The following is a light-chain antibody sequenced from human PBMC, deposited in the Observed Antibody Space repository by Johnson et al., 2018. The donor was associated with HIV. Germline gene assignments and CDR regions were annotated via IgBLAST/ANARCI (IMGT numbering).Light chain of an antibody. J-gene: IGLJ1*01. CDR1: SSNIGNNY. CDR3: GTWDSSLSAVP. Sequence: QSVLTQPPSVSAAPGQKVTISCSGSSSNIGNNYISWYQQLPGTAPKLLIYDDNKRPLGIPDRFSGSKSGTSATLGITGLQTGDEADYYCGTWDSSLSAVPFGTGTKVTVL. CDR2: DDN. V-gene: IGLV1-51*01.